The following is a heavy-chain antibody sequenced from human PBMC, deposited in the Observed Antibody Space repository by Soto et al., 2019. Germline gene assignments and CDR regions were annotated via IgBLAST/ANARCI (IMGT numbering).Heavy chain of an antibody. V-gene: IGHV4-4*02. Sequence: GSLRLSCAASGFTFSSYSVNWVRQAPGKGLEWIGEIYHSGSTNYNPSLKSRVTISVDKSKNQFSLKLSSVTAADTAVYYCARAGYSSSWYRSWGQGTLVTVSS. CDR2: IYHSGST. J-gene: IGHJ5*02. CDR3: ARAGYSSSWYRS. CDR1: GFTFSSYS. D-gene: IGHD6-13*01.